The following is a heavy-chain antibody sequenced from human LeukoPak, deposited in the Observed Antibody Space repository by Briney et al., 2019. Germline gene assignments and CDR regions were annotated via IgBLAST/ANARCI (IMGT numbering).Heavy chain of an antibody. CDR2: FDPEDGET. CDR3: ARDKYSSGLYYYYYMDV. CDR1: GYTLTELS. D-gene: IGHD6-19*01. Sequence: GASVKVSCKVSGYTLTELSMHWVRQAPGKGLEWMGGFDPEDGETIYAQKFQGRVTMTEDTSTDTAYMELSSLRSDDTAVYYCARDKYSSGLYYYYYMDVWGKGTTVTVSS. V-gene: IGHV1-24*01. J-gene: IGHJ6*03.